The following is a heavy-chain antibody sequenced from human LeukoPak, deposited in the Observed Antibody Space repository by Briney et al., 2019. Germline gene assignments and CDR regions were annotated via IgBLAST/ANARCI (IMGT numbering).Heavy chain of an antibody. Sequence: GGSLRLSCAASGFTFDDYAMHWVRQAPGKGLEWVSGISWNSGSIDYAGSVKGRFTISRDNAKNSLYLQMNSLRAEDMALYYCAKAPSSSWYGGYFDYWGQGTLVTVSS. CDR1: GFTFDDYA. CDR2: ISWNSGSI. CDR3: AKAPSSSWYGGYFDY. J-gene: IGHJ4*02. V-gene: IGHV3-9*03. D-gene: IGHD6-13*01.